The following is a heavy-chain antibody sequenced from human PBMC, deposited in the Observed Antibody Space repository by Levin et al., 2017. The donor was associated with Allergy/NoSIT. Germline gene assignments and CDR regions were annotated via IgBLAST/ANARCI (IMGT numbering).Heavy chain of an antibody. CDR3: ARDALTAVPTFSDY. J-gene: IGHJ4*02. Sequence: EASVKVSCAASGFTFSSYAMNWVRQVPGEGLEWVSGLSGSGGDTHYADSVKGRFTVSRDNSKNTLYLVMNSLRAEDTAVYYCARDALTAVPTFSDYWGQGTLVTVSS. V-gene: IGHV3-23*01. CDR2: LSGSGGDT. CDR1: GFTFSSYA. D-gene: IGHD2-2*01.